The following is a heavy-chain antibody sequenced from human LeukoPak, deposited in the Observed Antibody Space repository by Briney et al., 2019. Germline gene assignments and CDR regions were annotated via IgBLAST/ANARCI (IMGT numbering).Heavy chain of an antibody. CDR2: ISYDGSNK. D-gene: IGHD3-22*01. Sequence: GGSLRLPCAASGFTFSSYAMHWVRQAPGKGLEWVAVISYDGSNKYYADSVKGRFTISRDNSKNTLYLQMNSLRAEDTAVYYCARDLGGYHDYWGQGTLVTVSS. V-gene: IGHV3-30-3*01. CDR3: ARDLGGYHDY. J-gene: IGHJ4*02. CDR1: GFTFSSYA.